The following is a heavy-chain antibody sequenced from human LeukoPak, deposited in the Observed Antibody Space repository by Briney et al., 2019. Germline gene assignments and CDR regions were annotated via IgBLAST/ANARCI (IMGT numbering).Heavy chain of an antibody. J-gene: IGHJ5*02. V-gene: IGHV4-30-2*01. CDR1: GGSISSGGYS. D-gene: IGHD3-22*01. CDR2: TYHSAST. Sequence: SETLSLTFSVSGGSISSGGYSSGSIRQPPGKGLEWSGYTYHSASTYYNPSLNNRLTLSVDRTNNQFSLTLSSVTAADTVVYYCAGDKSGRHYYDSRGPKGGWFDPWGQGTLVTVSS. CDR3: AGDKSGRHYYDSRGPKGGWFDP.